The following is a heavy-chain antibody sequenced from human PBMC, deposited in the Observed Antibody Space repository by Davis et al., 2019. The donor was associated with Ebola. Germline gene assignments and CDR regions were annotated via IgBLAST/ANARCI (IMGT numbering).Heavy chain of an antibody. D-gene: IGHD3-10*01. CDR3: ARVSWFGDLLFTYPDY. J-gene: IGHJ4*02. CDR1: GFMFSQYG. CDR2: IRPDGIDK. V-gene: IGHV3-30*02. Sequence: GGSLRLSCTLSGFMFSQYGFHWVRQAPGKGLEWLTFIRPDGIDKYYGDSVKGRFTISRDNPKNTLSLQMNSLRPEDTAVYYCARVSWFGDLLFTYPDYWGQGTLVTVSS.